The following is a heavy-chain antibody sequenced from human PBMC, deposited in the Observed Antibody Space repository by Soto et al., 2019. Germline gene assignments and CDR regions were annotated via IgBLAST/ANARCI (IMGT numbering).Heavy chain of an antibody. CDR2: IYTSGGT. D-gene: IGHD3-22*01. CDR1: GGSISSYY. V-gene: IGHV4-4*07. CDR3: ARGTHLEFYDSSGYYYYYFDY. J-gene: IGHJ4*02. Sequence: SETLSLTCTVSGGSISSYYWSWIRQPAGKGLEWIGRIYTSGGTNYNPPLKSRVTMSVDTTKNQFSLKLSSVTAADTAVYYCARGTHLEFYDSSGYYYYYFDYWGQGTLVTVSS.